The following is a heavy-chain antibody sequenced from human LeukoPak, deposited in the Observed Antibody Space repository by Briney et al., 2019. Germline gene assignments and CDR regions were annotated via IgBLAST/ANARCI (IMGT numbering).Heavy chain of an antibody. J-gene: IGHJ6*02. Sequence: PGGSLRLSCAASGFTFSSFEMTWVRQAPRKGLEWLSYISSSANTIYYADSVKGRFTISRDNAKNSLYLQMNSLRAEDTAVYYCARVHYYYGMDVWGQGTTVTVSS. CDR3: ARVHYYYGMDV. CDR1: GFTFSSFE. V-gene: IGHV3-48*03. CDR2: ISSSANTI.